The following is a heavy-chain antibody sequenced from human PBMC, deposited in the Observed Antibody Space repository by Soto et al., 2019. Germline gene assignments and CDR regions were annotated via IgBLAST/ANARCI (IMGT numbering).Heavy chain of an antibody. CDR2: ISWNSGSI. V-gene: IGHV3-9*01. CDR1: GFTFDDYA. CDR3: AKDIFPLTYYDILTGQRGNYYYGMDV. J-gene: IGHJ6*02. Sequence: DVQLVESGGGLVQPGRSLRLSCAASGFTFDDYAMHWVRQAPGKGLEWVSGISWNSGSIGYADSVKGRFTISRDNAKNSLYLQMNSLRAEDTALYYCAKDIFPLTYYDILTGQRGNYYYGMDVWGQGTTVTVSS. D-gene: IGHD3-9*01.